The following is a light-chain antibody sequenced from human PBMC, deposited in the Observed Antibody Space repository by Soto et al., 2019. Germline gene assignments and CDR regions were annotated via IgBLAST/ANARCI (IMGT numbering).Light chain of an antibody. J-gene: IGLJ1*01. Sequence: QSALTQPASGSDSPGQSITISCTGTSSDVGGSNFVSWYQQHPGKPPKLIIYDVANRPLGVSNRFSGSKSGSTASLIISRLQTEDEADYYCVSYTSCTTYVFGTGTKLTVL. V-gene: IGLV2-14*03. CDR2: DVA. CDR3: VSYTSCTTYV. CDR1: SSDVGGSNF.